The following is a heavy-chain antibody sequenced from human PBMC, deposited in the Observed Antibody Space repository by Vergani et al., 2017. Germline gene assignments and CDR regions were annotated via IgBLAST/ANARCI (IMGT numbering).Heavy chain of an antibody. CDR2: INQSGST. J-gene: IGHJ6*03. CDR3: ARFLRGYQLLSYYYYFYMDG. D-gene: IGHD2-2*01. Sequence: QVQLQQWGAGLLKPSETLSLTCAVYGGSFSGYYWSWIRQPPGKGLEWIGEINQSGSTNYNPSLKSRVTISVDTSKNQFSLKLSSVTAADTAVYYCARFLRGYQLLSYYYYFYMDGWGKGTTVTVSS. CDR1: GGSFSGYY. V-gene: IGHV4-34*01.